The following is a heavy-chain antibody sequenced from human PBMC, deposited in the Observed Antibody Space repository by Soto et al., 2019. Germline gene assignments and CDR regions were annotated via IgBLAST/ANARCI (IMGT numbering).Heavy chain of an antibody. V-gene: IGHV3-53*01. D-gene: IGHD6-13*01. CDR2: IYSGGST. CDR1: GFTVSSNY. Sequence: GGSLRLSCAASGFTVSSNYMSWVRQSPGKGLEWVSVIYSGGSTYYADSVKGRFTISRDNSKNTLYLQMNSLRAEDTAVYYCARSSNSIAAAGTGFDYWGQGTLVTVSS. J-gene: IGHJ4*02. CDR3: ARSSNSIAAAGTGFDY.